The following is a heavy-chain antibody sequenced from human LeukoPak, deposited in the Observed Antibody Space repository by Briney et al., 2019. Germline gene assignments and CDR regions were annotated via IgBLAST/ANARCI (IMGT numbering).Heavy chain of an antibody. CDR2: INPNSGVT. D-gene: IGHD2-21*02. CDR1: GYTFTDYY. V-gene: IGHV1-2*02. J-gene: IGHJ3*02. Sequence: ASVKVSCKASGYTFTDYYIHWVRQAPGQGLEWMGWINPNSGVTNYAQKFQGRVTMTRDTSITTAYMELSRLRSDDTAVYYCARDDGGDFNDAFDIWGQGTMVAVSS. CDR3: ARDDGGDFNDAFDI.